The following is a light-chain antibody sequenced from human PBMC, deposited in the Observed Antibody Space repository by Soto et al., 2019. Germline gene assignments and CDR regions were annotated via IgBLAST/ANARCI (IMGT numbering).Light chain of an antibody. V-gene: IGKV3-11*01. J-gene: IGKJ4*01. CDR1: QSVDIY. Sequence: EVVLTQSPATLSLSPGERATLSCRASQSVDIYLAWYQQRPGQAPRLLIYDASNRATGIPARFSGSGSGTDFTLTISSLEPEDFAVYYCQQRKHWPPLTFGGGTRVEIK. CDR2: DAS. CDR3: QQRKHWPPLT.